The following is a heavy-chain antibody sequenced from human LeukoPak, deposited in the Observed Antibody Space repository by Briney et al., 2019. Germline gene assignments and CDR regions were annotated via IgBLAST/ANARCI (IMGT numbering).Heavy chain of an antibody. J-gene: IGHJ4*02. V-gene: IGHV1-2*02. CDR2: INPNSGGT. Sequence: ASVKVSCKASGYTFTGYYMHWVRQAPGQGLEWMGWINPNSGGTNYAQKFQGRVTTTRDTSISTAYMELSRLRSDDTAVYYCARNDYGDFTPGYWGPGTLVTVSS. CDR3: ARNDYGDFTPGY. D-gene: IGHD4-17*01. CDR1: GYTFTGYY.